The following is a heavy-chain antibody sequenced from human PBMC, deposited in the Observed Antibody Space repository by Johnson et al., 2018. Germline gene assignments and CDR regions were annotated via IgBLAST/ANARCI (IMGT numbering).Heavy chain of an antibody. D-gene: IGHD3-22*01. CDR2: IVVGSGNT. Sequence: QLVESGPEVKKPGTSVKVSCKASGFTFTSSAVQWVRPARGQRLEWIGWIVVGSGNTNYAQKFQERVTITRDLSTSPADMELSSLRSEATAVYYWAADRNYYDSSGYLESDAFDIWGQGTMVTVSS. CDR3: AADRNYYDSSGYLESDAFDI. V-gene: IGHV1-58*01. CDR1: GFTFTSSA. J-gene: IGHJ3*02.